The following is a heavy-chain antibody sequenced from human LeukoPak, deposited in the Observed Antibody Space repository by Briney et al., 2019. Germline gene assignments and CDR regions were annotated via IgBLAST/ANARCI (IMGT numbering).Heavy chain of an antibody. CDR2: ISSSSSYT. J-gene: IGHJ3*02. CDR1: GFTFSDYY. Sequence: GGSLRLSCAAYGFTFSDYYMSWISQGPGKGLEWVSYISSSSSYTNYADSVKGRFTISRDNAKNSLYLQMNSLRAEDTAVYYCARGGLAIDAFHIWGQVTMVTVSS. CDR3: ARGGLAIDAFHI. V-gene: IGHV3-11*05. D-gene: IGHD6-19*01.